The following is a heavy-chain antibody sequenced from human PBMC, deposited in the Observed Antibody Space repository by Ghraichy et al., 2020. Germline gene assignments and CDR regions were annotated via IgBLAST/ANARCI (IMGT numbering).Heavy chain of an antibody. D-gene: IGHD1-14*01. Sequence: SETLSLTCTVSGGSISSYSDYWGWLRQPPGKGPEWIGSIYNSVSTHYNPSLKSRVTISIDTSKDQFSLRLTPVTAADTAIYYCARNKTGNLSGWFDPWGQGSLVIVSS. CDR2: IYNSVST. CDR1: GGSISSYSDY. J-gene: IGHJ5*02. CDR3: ARNKTGNLSGWFDP. V-gene: IGHV4-39*01.